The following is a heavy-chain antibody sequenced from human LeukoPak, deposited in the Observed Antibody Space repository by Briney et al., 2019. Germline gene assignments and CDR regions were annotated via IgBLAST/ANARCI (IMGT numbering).Heavy chain of an antibody. CDR2: IYYSGST. CDR1: GGSIRSYY. CDR3: ASLEGDILTGYYFGVFDL. D-gene: IGHD3-9*01. J-gene: IGHJ2*01. Sequence: SETLSLTCTVSGGSIRSYYWSWIRQPPGKGLEWIGYIYYSGSTNYNPSLKSRVTISVDTSKNQFSLKLSSVTAADTAVYYCASLEGDILTGYYFGVFDLWGRGTLVTVSS. V-gene: IGHV4-59*01.